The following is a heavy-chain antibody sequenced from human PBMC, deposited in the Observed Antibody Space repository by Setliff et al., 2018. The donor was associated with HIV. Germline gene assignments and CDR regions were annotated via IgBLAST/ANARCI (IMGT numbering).Heavy chain of an antibody. Sequence: TSETLSLTCTVSGGSISRSSYHWGWIRQTPGKGLEWIGNIYYSGSTYYNPSLKSRVTISVDMSKNQFSLRLTSVTAADTAMYYCARHDFWSGYHNWFDPWGQGTLVTVSS. V-gene: IGHV4-39*01. CDR2: IYYSGST. J-gene: IGHJ5*02. CDR3: ARHDFWSGYHNWFDP. CDR1: GGSISRSSYH. D-gene: IGHD3-3*01.